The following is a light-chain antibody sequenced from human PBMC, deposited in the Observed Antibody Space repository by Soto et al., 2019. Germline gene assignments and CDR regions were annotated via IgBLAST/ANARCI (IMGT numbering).Light chain of an antibody. J-gene: IGLJ2*01. V-gene: IGLV2-8*01. CDR2: EVS. CDR1: TSDVGGYNF. CDR3: SSYAGANKLL. Sequence: QSALTQPPSASGSPGQSVTISCTGTTSDVGGYNFVSWYQQHPGKAPKLMIYEVSQRPAEVPDRFSGSKSGNRASLTVSGLQAEDEADYYCSSYAGANKLLFGGGTKVTVL.